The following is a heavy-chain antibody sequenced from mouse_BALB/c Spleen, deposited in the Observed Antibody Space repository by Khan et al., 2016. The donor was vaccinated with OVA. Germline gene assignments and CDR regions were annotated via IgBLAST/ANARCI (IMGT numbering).Heavy chain of an antibody. D-gene: IGHD1-1*01. CDR1: GFTFSTYG. CDR3: ARLAYYYDSEGFAY. Sequence: EVELVESGGDVVKPGGSLKLSCAASGFTFSTYGMSWVRQTPDKRLEWVATVSTGGHYTYYPDTVKGRFTISRENAKNTLYLHTSSRDSENTTMFYCARLAYYYDSEGFAYWGQGTLVTGSA. CDR2: VSTGGHYT. J-gene: IGHJ3*01. V-gene: IGHV5-6*01.